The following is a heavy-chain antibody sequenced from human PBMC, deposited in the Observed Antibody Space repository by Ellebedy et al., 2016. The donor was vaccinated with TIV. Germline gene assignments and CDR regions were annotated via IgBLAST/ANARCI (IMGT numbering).Heavy chain of an antibody. CDR2: ISGDSSTT. CDR1: GFTFGPYA. Sequence: GESLKISXVASGFTFGPYAMSWVRQGQGKGLECVSAISGDSSTTFYADSVKGRFTISRDNSRSTLYLQMNSLRVEDTAVYYCARALFGGHDYWGQGALVTVSS. CDR3: ARALFGGHDY. D-gene: IGHD4-23*01. J-gene: IGHJ4*02. V-gene: IGHV3-23*01.